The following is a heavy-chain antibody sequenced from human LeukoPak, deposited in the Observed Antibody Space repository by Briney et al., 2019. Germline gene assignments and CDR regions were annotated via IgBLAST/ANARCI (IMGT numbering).Heavy chain of an antibody. CDR3: ARVRRYYYYYMDV. J-gene: IGHJ6*03. Sequence: KPSETLSLTCAVYGGSFSGYYWSWIRQPPGKGLEWIGEINHSGSTNYNPSLKSRVTISADTSKNQFSLKLSSVTAADTAVYYCARVRRYYYYYMDVWGKGTTVTVSS. CDR1: GGSFSGYY. CDR2: INHSGST. V-gene: IGHV4-34*01.